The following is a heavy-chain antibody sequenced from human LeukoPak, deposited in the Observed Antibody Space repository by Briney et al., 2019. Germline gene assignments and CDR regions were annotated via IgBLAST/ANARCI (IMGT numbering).Heavy chain of an antibody. D-gene: IGHD3-9*01. CDR2: ISGSGCST. CDR1: GFTFSSYA. CDR3: AKDDPRTTHYDILTGYYYGMDV. J-gene: IGHJ6*02. Sequence: GGSLRLSCAASGFTFSSYAMSWVRQAPGKGLEWVTAISGSGCSTYYADSVKGRFTISRDNSKNTLYLQMNSLRAEDTAVYYCAKDDPRTTHYDILTGYYYGMDVWGQGTTVTVSS. V-gene: IGHV3-23*01.